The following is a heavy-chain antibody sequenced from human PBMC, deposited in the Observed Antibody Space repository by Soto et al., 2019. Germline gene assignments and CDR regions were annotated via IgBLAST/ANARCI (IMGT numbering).Heavy chain of an antibody. V-gene: IGHV4-31*11. D-gene: IGHD1-20*01. Sequence: QVQLQESGPGLVKPSQTLSLTCAVSGASLSSVGYYWHWIRQHPVKGLEWLGYIFDSGTTYYRPSLKSRLAISADTSNNQFSLRLTSVTAADTAVYYCARGWQRVTGTYDYWGQGTLVTVSS. CDR2: IFDSGTT. J-gene: IGHJ4*02. CDR1: GASLSSVGYY. CDR3: ARGWQRVTGTYDY.